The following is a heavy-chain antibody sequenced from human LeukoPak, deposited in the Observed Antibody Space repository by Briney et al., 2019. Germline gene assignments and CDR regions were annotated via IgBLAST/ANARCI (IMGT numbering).Heavy chain of an antibody. J-gene: IGHJ3*02. D-gene: IGHD2-15*01. Sequence: ASVKVSCKASGYTFTGYYMHWVRQAPGQGLEWVGWINPNSGGTNYAQKFHGRVTMTRDTSISTAYMELSRLRSDDTAVYYCARASLVVVVAASAFDIWGQGTMVTVSS. CDR1: GYTFTGYY. V-gene: IGHV1-2*02. CDR3: ARASLVVVVAASAFDI. CDR2: INPNSGGT.